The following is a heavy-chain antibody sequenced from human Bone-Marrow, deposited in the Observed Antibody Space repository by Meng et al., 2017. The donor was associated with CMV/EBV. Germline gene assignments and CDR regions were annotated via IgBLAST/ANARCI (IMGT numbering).Heavy chain of an antibody. J-gene: IGHJ4*02. D-gene: IGHD2-2*01. CDR3: AKGEGIVVVPAANDY. V-gene: IGHV3-23*01. CDR1: GFTFSDYY. Sequence: GESLKISCAASGFTFSDYYMSWIRQAPGKGLEWVSAISGSGGSTYYADSVKGRFTISRDNSKNTLYLQMNSLRAEDTAVYYWAKGEGIVVVPAANDYWGQGTLVTVSS. CDR2: ISGSGGST.